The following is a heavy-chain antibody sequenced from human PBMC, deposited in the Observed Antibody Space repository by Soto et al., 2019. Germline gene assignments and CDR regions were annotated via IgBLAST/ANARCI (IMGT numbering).Heavy chain of an antibody. V-gene: IGHV1-69*13. CDR2: IIPIFGTA. CDR1: GGTFSSYA. CDR3: ARGWGIQLCDY. J-gene: IGHJ4*02. Sequence: WASVKVSFKASGGTFSSYAISWLRQAPGQGLEWMGGIIPIFGTANYAQKFQGRVTITADESTSTAYMELSSLRSEDTAVYYCARGWGIQLCDYWGQGTLVTVSS. D-gene: IGHD5-18*01.